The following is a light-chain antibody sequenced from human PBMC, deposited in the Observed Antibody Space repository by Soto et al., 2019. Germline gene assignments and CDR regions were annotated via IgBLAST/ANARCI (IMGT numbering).Light chain of an antibody. Sequence: QSALTQPASVSGSPGQSITTSCTGTSXDVGGYNYVSWYQQYPGRVPKLLIYKVSDRPSGISNRFSGSKSGNTASLTISGLQAEDEADYSCSSYTSRSSIDFGPGTKGIVL. J-gene: IGLJ1*01. CDR2: KVS. V-gene: IGLV2-14*01. CDR3: SSYTSRSSID. CDR1: SXDVGGYNY.